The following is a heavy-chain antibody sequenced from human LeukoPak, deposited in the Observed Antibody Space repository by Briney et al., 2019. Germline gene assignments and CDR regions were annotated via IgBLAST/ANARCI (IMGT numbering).Heavy chain of an antibody. Sequence: GGSLRLSCAASRFTFSSYWMHWVRQAPGKGLVWVSRIKSDGSTNYADSVKGRFTIPRDKAKNTVSLQMNSLRAEDTGVYYCARAPSEIGGYYPEYFRHWGQGTLVTVSS. CDR2: IKSDGST. V-gene: IGHV3-74*01. CDR1: RFTFSSYW. D-gene: IGHD3-22*01. CDR3: ARAPSEIGGYYPEYFRH. J-gene: IGHJ1*01.